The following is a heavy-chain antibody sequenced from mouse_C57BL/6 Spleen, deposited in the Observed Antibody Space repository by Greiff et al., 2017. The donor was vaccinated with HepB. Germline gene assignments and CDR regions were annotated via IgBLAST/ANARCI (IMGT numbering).Heavy chain of an antibody. V-gene: IGHV1-82*01. Sequence: VQGVESGPELVKPGASVKISCKASGYAFSSSWMNWVKQRPGKGLEWIGRIYPGDGDTNYNGKFKGKATLTADKSSSTAYMQLSSLTSEDSAVYFCARKGTTVVATRPYFDYWGQGTTLTVSS. CDR3: ARKGTTVVATRPYFDY. CDR2: IYPGDGDT. CDR1: GYAFSSSW. D-gene: IGHD1-1*01. J-gene: IGHJ2*01.